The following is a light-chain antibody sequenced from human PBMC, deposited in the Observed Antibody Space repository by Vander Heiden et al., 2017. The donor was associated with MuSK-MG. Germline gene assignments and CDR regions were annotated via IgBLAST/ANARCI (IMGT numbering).Light chain of an antibody. Sequence: DIPFTQPPSFLSALSLYRVTITCRARQALHMNLDWYQQKPGQAPNLLIYGASTLQSGVPSRFSGSGSGTEFTLTISSLQPEDFATYYCQQLSSYPLTFGGGTKVEIK. CDR1: QALHMN. J-gene: IGKJ4*01. V-gene: IGKV1-9*01. CDR2: GAS. CDR3: QQLSSYPLT.